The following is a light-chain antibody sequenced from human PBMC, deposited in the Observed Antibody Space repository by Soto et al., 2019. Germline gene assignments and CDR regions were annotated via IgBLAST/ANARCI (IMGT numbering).Light chain of an antibody. J-gene: IGKJ5*01. CDR3: QHSHSTPRIT. CDR2: AAS. Sequence: DIQMTQSPSSLSAVVGDRVTITCRTSQSIRSYLNWYQQKSGKAPKLLISAASNLQSGVPYRFSGSGSGTDFTLTISSLQPEVVATYYCQHSHSTPRITFGQGTRLEIK. V-gene: IGKV1-39*01. CDR1: QSIRSY.